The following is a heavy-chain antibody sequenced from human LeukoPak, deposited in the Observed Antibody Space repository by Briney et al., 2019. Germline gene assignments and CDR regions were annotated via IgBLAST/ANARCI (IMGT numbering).Heavy chain of an antibody. Sequence: GGSLRLSCAASAFTFSSYAMSWVRQAPGRGLEWVSVMSDIGSTTYYADSVKGRFTISRDTSKNTLYLQMNSLRAEDTAIYYCAKRGAEVGATVAPGDYWGQGTLVTVSS. CDR1: AFTFSSYA. CDR3: AKRGAEVGATVAPGDY. J-gene: IGHJ4*02. CDR2: MSDIGSTT. D-gene: IGHD1-26*01. V-gene: IGHV3-23*01.